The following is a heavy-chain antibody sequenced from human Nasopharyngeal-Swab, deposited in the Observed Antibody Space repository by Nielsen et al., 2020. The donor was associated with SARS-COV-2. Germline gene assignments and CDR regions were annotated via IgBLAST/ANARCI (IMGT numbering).Heavy chain of an antibody. V-gene: IGHV1-69*13. J-gene: IGHJ5*02. Sequence: SVQVSCKASGGTFSSYATSWVRQAPAQGLEWMGGTIPIFGTANYAQKFQGRVTITADESTSKAYMEPSSLRPEDTPVYYCAREPWRIMVYEAERSWFDPWGQGTLVTVSS. CDR2: TIPIFGTA. D-gene: IGHD2-8*01. CDR3: AREPWRIMVYEAERSWFDP. CDR1: GGTFSSYA.